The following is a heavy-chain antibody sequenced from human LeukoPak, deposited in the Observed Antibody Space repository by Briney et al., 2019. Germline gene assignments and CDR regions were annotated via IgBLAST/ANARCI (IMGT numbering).Heavy chain of an antibody. V-gene: IGHV4-34*01. Sequence: PSETLSLTCADYGGSFSGYYWSWIRQPPGKGLEWIGEINHSGSTNYNPSLKSRVTISVDTSKNQFSLKLSSVTAADTAVYYCASKVYYYDSSGYRTPFDYWGQGILVTVSS. CDR3: ASKVYYYDSSGYRTPFDY. J-gene: IGHJ4*02. CDR2: INHSGST. CDR1: GGSFSGYY. D-gene: IGHD3-22*01.